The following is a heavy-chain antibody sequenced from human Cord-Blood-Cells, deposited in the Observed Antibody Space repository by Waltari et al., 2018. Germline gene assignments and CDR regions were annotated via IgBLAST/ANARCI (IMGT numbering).Heavy chain of an antibody. CDR3: TTDNWNFDY. D-gene: IGHD1-1*01. CDR1: GFTSSNPC. Sequence: EVQLVESGGGLVKPGGSLRLSRAASGFTSSNPCMSWVRQAPVKGLEWVGRIKSKTDGGTTDYAAPVKGRFTISRDDSKNTLYLQMNSLKTEDTAVYYCTTDNWNFDYWGQGTLVTVSS. V-gene: IGHV3-15*01. J-gene: IGHJ4*02. CDR2: IKSKTDGGTT.